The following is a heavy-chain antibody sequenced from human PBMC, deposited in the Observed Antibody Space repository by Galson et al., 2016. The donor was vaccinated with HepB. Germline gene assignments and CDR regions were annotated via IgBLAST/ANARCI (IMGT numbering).Heavy chain of an antibody. CDR3: ASRATFPY. CDR1: GGSLSTYY. CDR2: TLHGGTT. J-gene: IGHJ4*02. D-gene: IGHD2/OR15-2a*01. Sequence: ETLSLTCAVSGGSLSTYYWSWIRQPPGEGLEWIGETLHGGTTNYNPSLKSRVTISVDKSYNQFSLKLKSVTAADTAVYFCASRATFPYWSQGTLVTVSS. V-gene: IGHV4-34*12.